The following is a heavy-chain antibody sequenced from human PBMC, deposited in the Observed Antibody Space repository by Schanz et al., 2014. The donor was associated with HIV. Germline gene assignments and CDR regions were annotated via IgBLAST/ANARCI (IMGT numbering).Heavy chain of an antibody. J-gene: IGHJ4*02. CDR3: ARAMLISGTGYWTGENY. Sequence: VQLVESGGGVVQPGGSLRLSCVASGFIIDNYWMSWVRQAPGSGLEWVANIKPDGSETYYVGSVRGRFTISRDNAKNSLYLQMTGLKAEDTAVYYCARAMLISGTGYWTGENYWGQGTLVIVSS. V-gene: IGHV3-7*01. CDR2: IKPDGSET. D-gene: IGHD3-10*01. CDR1: GFIIDNYW.